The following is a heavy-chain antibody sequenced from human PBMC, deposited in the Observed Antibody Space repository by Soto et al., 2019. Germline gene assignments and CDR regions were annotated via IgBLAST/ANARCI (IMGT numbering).Heavy chain of an antibody. Sequence: PGGSLRLSCAASGFTFSSYAMHWVRQAPGKGLEWVAVISYDGSNKYYADSVKGRFTISRDNSKNTLYLQMNSLRAEDTAVYYCARGIVGATFDFDYWGQGTLVTVSS. D-gene: IGHD1-26*01. CDR2: ISYDGSNK. CDR1: GFTFSSYA. J-gene: IGHJ4*02. CDR3: ARGIVGATFDFDY. V-gene: IGHV3-30-3*01.